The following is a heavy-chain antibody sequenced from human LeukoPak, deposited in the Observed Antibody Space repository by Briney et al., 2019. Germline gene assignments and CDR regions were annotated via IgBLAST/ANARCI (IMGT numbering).Heavy chain of an antibody. CDR1: GFTFSSYG. Sequence: PGRSLRLSCAAPGFTFSSYGMHWVRQAPGKGLEWVAVIWYDGSNKYYADSVKGRFTISRDNSKNTLYLEMNSLRAEDTAVYYCARDPGPYSSSSRWFDPWGQGTLVTVSS. CDR2: IWYDGSNK. J-gene: IGHJ5*02. CDR3: ARDPGPYSSSSRWFDP. V-gene: IGHV3-33*01. D-gene: IGHD6-6*01.